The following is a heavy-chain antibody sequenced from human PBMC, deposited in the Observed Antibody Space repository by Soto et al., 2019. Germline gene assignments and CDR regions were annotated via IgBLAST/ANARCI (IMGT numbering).Heavy chain of an antibody. CDR3: AKLYWKPRYFDY. V-gene: IGHV3-23*01. J-gene: IGHJ4*02. Sequence: GTLSLFAATPGFSFSCDAMRMVRQAPGKGLEWVSTITDSGGSTDYADSVKGRFTISRDNSKSTLYLKMNNLRAYDTAVYYCAKLYWKPRYFDYWGQGARVSVPS. CDR1: GFSFSCDA. CDR2: ITDSGGST. D-gene: IGHD1-1*01.